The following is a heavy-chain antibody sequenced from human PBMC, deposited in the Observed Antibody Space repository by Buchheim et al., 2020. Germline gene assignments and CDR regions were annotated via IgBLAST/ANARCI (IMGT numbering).Heavy chain of an antibody. CDR2: IDTTSTYM. D-gene: IGHD6-13*01. CDR1: GFSFSDYT. Sequence: EVQLVESGGALVQPGGSLRLSCAASGFSFSDYTMNWVRQAPGKGLEWVAYIDTTSTYMHYADSVRGRFTISRDNGKNLLFLQMSSLRDEDTAVYYCAKSLIAAVGSNDNWGQGTL. V-gene: IGHV3-48*02. J-gene: IGHJ4*02. CDR3: AKSLIAAVGSNDN.